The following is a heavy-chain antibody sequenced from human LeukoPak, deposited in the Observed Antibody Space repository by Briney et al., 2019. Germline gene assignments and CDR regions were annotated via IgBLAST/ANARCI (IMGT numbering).Heavy chain of an antibody. J-gene: IGHJ4*02. CDR1: GGSMSSYY. CDR3: ARDPGPILTGYYTPYYFDY. D-gene: IGHD3-9*01. V-gene: IGHV4-59*01. Sequence: SETLSLTCTVSGGSMSSYYWSWIRQPPGKGLEWIGYIYYSGSTNYNPSLKSRVTISIDTSKNQFSLKLSSVTAADTAVYYCARDPGPILTGYYTPYYFDYWGQGTLVTVSS. CDR2: IYYSGST.